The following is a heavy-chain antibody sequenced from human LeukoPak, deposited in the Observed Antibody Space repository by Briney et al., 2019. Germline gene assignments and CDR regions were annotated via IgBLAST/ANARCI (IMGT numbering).Heavy chain of an antibody. CDR3: ARAVMVRGYYFDY. D-gene: IGHD3-10*01. V-gene: IGHV1-2*02. CDR1: GYTFTGYY. Sequence: GASVKVSCKASGYTFTGYYMHWVRQAPGQGLEWMGWINPNSGGTNYAQKFQGRVTMTRDTSISTAYMELSRLRSDDTAVYYCARAVMVRGYYFDYWGQGTLVTVSS. CDR2: INPNSGGT. J-gene: IGHJ4*02.